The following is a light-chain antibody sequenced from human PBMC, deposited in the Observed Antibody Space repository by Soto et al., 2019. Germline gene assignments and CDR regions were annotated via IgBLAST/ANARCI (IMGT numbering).Light chain of an antibody. CDR2: DAS. J-gene: IGKJ1*01. CDR3: QQYYSYWT. Sequence: DIQMTQSPSTLSASVGDRVTITCRASQTISNWLAWYQQKPGKAPKLLIYDASSLEGGVPSRFSGSGSGTEFTLTLSSLQPDDVATYYCQQYYSYWTFGKGTKVEIK. CDR1: QTISNW. V-gene: IGKV1-5*01.